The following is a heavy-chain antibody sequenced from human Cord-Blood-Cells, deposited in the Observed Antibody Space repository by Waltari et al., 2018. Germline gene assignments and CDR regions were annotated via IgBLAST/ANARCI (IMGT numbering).Heavy chain of an antibody. V-gene: IGHV4-34*01. CDR3: AGSLGSGYYVPDAFDI. Sequence: VQLQQWGAGLLKPSETLSLTCAVYGGSFSGYYWSWIRQPPGKGLEWIGEINHSGSTNYNPSLKSRVTISVDTSKNQFSLKLSSVTAADTAVYYCAGSLGSGYYVPDAFDIWGQGTMVTVSS. J-gene: IGHJ3*02. D-gene: IGHD3-3*01. CDR1: GGSFSGYY. CDR2: INHSGST.